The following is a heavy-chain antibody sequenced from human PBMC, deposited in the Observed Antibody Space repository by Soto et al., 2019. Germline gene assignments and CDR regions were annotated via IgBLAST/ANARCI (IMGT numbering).Heavy chain of an antibody. D-gene: IGHD2-15*01. CDR2: ISGSGGST. CDR3: ARLAAAGYYYSMDV. Sequence: GGSLRLSCAASGFTFSSYAMSWVRQAPGKGLEWVSGISGSGGSTYYADSVKGRFTISRDNSKNTLYLQMNSLRAEDRALYHCARLAAAGYYYSMDVWGKGTTVTVS. CDR1: GFTFSSYA. J-gene: IGHJ6*03. V-gene: IGHV3-23*01.